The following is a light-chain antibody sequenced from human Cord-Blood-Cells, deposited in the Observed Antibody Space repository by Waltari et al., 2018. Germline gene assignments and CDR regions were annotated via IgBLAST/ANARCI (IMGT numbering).Light chain of an antibody. Sequence: EIVMTQSPATLSVSPGQRATLSCRASQSVSSNLAWYRHKPCQAPRHLIYSVSTRATGIPARFSASGSGTEFTLTTSSLHSEDFAVYYCQQYNNRAPITFGQGTRLEIK. CDR1: QSVSSN. CDR2: SVS. CDR3: QQYNNRAPIT. V-gene: IGKV3-15*01. J-gene: IGKJ5*01.